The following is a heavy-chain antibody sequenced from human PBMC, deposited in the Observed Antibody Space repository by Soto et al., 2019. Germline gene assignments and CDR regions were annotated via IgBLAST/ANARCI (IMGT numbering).Heavy chain of an antibody. J-gene: IGHJ4*02. CDR1: GFLFSSYW. Sequence: GGSRRLSCAVSGFLFSSYWMEWVRQAPGKGLGWGSRIKGAGSETNYGDSVKGRFTISRDNAKNTLYLQLNSLRAENTAVYYCLRGNSGYGNFDYWGQGTRVTVSS. D-gene: IGHD5-12*01. CDR2: IKGAGSET. V-gene: IGHV3-74*01. CDR3: LRGNSGYGNFDY.